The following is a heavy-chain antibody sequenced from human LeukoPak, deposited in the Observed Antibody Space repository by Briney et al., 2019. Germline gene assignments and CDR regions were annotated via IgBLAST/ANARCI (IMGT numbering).Heavy chain of an antibody. CDR3: AIIAAAGYFDY. CDR1: GFTFSDYY. Sequence: GGSLRLSCAASGFTFSDYYMSWIRQAPGKGLEWVSYISSSGSTIYYADSVKGRFTISRDNSKNTLYLQMNSLRAEDTAVYYCAIIAAAGYFDYWGQGTLVTVSS. D-gene: IGHD6-13*01. J-gene: IGHJ4*02. V-gene: IGHV3-11*01. CDR2: ISSSGSTI.